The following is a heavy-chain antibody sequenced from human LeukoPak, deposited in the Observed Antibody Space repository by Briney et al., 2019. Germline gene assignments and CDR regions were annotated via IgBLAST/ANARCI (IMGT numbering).Heavy chain of an antibody. D-gene: IGHD5-24*01. CDR3: VRDPGEMATIEDY. CDR2: INPSGGAT. Sequence: ASVKVSCKASGYTFTNYYMYWVRQAPGQGLEWMGIINPSGGATGYAQKFQGRVTMTRDMSTSTVYMELSSLRSEDAAIYYCVRDPGEMATIEDYWGQGTLVTVSS. V-gene: IGHV1-46*01. CDR1: GYTFTNYY. J-gene: IGHJ4*02.